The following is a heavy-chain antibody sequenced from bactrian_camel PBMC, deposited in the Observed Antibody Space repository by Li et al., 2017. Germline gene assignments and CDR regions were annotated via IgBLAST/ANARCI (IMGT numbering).Heavy chain of an antibody. Sequence: QVQLVESGGGSVQAGGSLRLSCVVVRLTYTSNCLAWFRPAPGKERELVSFISSDGAPTYADSVKGRFTISKDNGKNTLYLQMNSLKPEDTAVYTCAAVVWFNLLGRRGGCEYNSWVLGPGDPGHRL. D-gene: IGHD8*01. CDR3: AAVVWFNLLGRRGGCEYNSWV. V-gene: IGHV3S55*01. CDR1: RLTYTSNC. CDR2: ISSDGAP. J-gene: IGHJ6*01.